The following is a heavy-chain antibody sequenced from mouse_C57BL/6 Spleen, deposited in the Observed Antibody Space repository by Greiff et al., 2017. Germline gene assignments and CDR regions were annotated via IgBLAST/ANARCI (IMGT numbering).Heavy chain of an antibody. D-gene: IGHD1-1*01. CDR3: ARYYYGSSYAMDD. CDR2: IHPNSGST. CDR1: GYTFTSYW. Sequence: QVQLQQPGAELVKPGASVKLSCKASGYTFTSYWMHWVKQRPGQGLEWIGMIHPNSGSTNYNEKFKSKATLTVDKSSSTAYMQLSSLTSEDSAVYYCARYYYGSSYAMDDWGQGTSVTVSS. V-gene: IGHV1-64*01. J-gene: IGHJ4*01.